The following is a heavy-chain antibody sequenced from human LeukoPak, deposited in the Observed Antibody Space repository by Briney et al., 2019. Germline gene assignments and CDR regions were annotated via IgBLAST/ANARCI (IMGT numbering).Heavy chain of an antibody. CDR3: ARHRGTTASTTFDI. CDR1: GFTFSSYS. CDR2: ISSSSSYI. Sequence: PGGSLRLSCAASGFTFSSYSMNWVRQAPGKGLEWVSSISSSSSYIYYADSVKGRFTISRDNSKNTVYLQMTSLRAEDTAVYYCARHRGTTASTTFDIWGQGTMVAVSS. J-gene: IGHJ3*02. V-gene: IGHV3-21*04. D-gene: IGHD3-16*01.